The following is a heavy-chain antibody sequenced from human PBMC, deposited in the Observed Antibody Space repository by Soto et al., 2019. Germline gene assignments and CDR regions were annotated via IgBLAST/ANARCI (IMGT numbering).Heavy chain of an antibody. D-gene: IGHD2-15*01. CDR1: GFTFSSYG. Sequence: GGSLRLSCAASGFTFSSYGMHWVRQAPGKGLEWVAVIWYDGSNKYYADSVKGRFTISRDNSKNTLYLQMNSLRAEDTAVYYCAREKNYCSGGSCDYYFDYWGQGTLVTVSS. J-gene: IGHJ4*02. V-gene: IGHV3-33*01. CDR3: AREKNYCSGGSCDYYFDY. CDR2: IWYDGSNK.